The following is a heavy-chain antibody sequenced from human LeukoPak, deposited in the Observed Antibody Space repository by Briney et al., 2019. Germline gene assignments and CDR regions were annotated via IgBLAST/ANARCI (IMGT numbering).Heavy chain of an antibody. Sequence: ASVKVSCKASGYTFTSYDINWVRQATGQGLEWMGWISAYNGNTNYAQKLQGRVTMTTDTSTSTAYMELRSLRSDDTAVYYCARVNPPQWLVQDYWGQGTLVTVSS. D-gene: IGHD6-19*01. CDR1: GYTFTSYD. V-gene: IGHV1-18*01. J-gene: IGHJ4*02. CDR3: ARVNPPQWLVQDY. CDR2: ISAYNGNT.